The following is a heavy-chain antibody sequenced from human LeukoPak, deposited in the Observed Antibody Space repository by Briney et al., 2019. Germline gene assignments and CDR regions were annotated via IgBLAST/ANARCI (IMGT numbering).Heavy chain of an antibody. CDR3: AKLKPHCSGGSCYFTRGLYFDY. J-gene: IGHJ4*02. CDR2: ISGSGGST. Sequence: GGSLRLSCAASGLTFSSYAMSWVRQAPGKGLEWVSAISGSGGSTYYADSVKGRFTISRDNSKNTLYLQMNSLRAEDTAVYYCAKLKPHCSGGSCYFTRGLYFDYWGQGTLVTVSS. CDR1: GLTFSSYA. V-gene: IGHV3-23*01. D-gene: IGHD2-15*01.